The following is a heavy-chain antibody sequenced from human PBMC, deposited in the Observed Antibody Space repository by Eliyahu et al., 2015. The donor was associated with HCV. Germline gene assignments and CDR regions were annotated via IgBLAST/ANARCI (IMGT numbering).Heavy chain of an antibody. Sequence: QVQLQESGPGLVKPSETLSLTCXVSGGSISSYYWSWIRQPPGKGLEWIGYIHYRGSTHYNPSLKSRVTVSVDTSRNQFSLKLSSVTAADTAVYYCASGGGGIAVAGTGGWFDPWGQGTLVTVSS. CDR1: GGSISSYY. V-gene: IGHV4-59*01. D-gene: IGHD6-19*01. CDR2: IHYRGST. CDR3: ASGGGGIAVAGTGGWFDP. J-gene: IGHJ5*02.